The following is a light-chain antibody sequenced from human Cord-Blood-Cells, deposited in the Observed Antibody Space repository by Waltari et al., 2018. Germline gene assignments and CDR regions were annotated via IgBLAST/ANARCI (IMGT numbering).Light chain of an antibody. CDR1: QGISSY. Sequence: DIQLTQSPSFLSASVGDRVTITRRASQGISSYLAWYQQKPGKAPKLLIYAASTLQSGVPSRFSGIGSGTEFTLTISSLQPEDFATYYCQQLNSYPRFTFGPGTKVDIK. V-gene: IGKV1-9*01. CDR3: QQLNSYPRFT. CDR2: AAS. J-gene: IGKJ3*01.